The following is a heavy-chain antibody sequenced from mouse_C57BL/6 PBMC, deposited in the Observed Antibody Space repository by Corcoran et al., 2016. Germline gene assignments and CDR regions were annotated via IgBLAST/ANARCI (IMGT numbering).Heavy chain of an antibody. J-gene: IGHJ2*01. Sequence: EVQLQQSGPELVKPGASVKISCKASGYTFTDYYMNWVKQSHGKSLEWIGDINPNNGGTSYNQKFKGKATLTVDKSSSTAYMELRSLTSEDSAVYYGAREDWWGQSNTFKGSS. V-gene: IGHV1-26*01. CDR2: INPNNGGT. CDR1: GYTFTDYY. D-gene: IGHD4-1*01. CDR3: AREDW.